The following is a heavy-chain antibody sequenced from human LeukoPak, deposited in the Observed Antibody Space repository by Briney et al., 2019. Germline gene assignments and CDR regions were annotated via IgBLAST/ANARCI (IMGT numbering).Heavy chain of an antibody. CDR2: ISSSGSTI. CDR1: GFTFSDYY. Sequence: GGSLRLSCAASGFTFSDYYMSWLRPAPGKGLEGGSYISSSGSTIYYADSVKVRFTISRANAKNSLYLQMNSLRAEDTAVYYCARDRFPVVAAAGSDYWGQGTLVTVSS. D-gene: IGHD6-13*01. J-gene: IGHJ4*02. CDR3: ARDRFPVVAAAGSDY. V-gene: IGHV3-11*01.